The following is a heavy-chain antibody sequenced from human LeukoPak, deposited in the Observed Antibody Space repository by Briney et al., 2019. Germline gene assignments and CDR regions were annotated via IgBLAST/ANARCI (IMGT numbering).Heavy chain of an antibody. Sequence: GGSLRLSCAASGFTFSSYSMNWVRQAPGKGLEWVSYISSSSSTIYYADSVKGRFTISRDNAKNSLYLQMNSLRAEDTAVYYCARNGGRGRAVYYYGSGSYNWFDPWGQGTLVTVSS. V-gene: IGHV3-48*04. CDR2: ISSSSSTI. D-gene: IGHD3-10*01. J-gene: IGHJ5*02. CDR1: GFTFSSYS. CDR3: ARNGGRGRAVYYYGSGSYNWFDP.